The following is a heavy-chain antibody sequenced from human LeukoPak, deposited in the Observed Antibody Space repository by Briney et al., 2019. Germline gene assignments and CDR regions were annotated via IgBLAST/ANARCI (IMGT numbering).Heavy chain of an antibody. J-gene: IGHJ4*02. Sequence: SETLSLTCTVSGGSISSYYWSWIRQPAGKGLERIGRIYTSGSTNYNPSLKSRVTMSVDTSKNQFSLKLSSVTAADTAVYYCARSIAARQPFDYWGQGTLVTVSS. CDR3: ARSIAARQPFDY. D-gene: IGHD6-6*01. CDR1: GGSISSYY. V-gene: IGHV4-4*07. CDR2: IYTSGST.